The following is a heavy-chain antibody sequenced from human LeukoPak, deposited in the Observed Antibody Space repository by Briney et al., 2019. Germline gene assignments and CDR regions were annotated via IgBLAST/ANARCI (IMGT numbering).Heavy chain of an antibody. J-gene: IGHJ4*02. Sequence: GASVKVSCKASGYAFSGPYFHWVRQAPGQGLEWMGWINPNSGGTNYAQKFQGRVTMTRDTSISTAYMELSRLRSDDTAVYYCARDGSYYFDYWGQGTLVTVSS. V-gene: IGHV1-2*02. CDR3: ARDGSYYFDY. CDR2: INPNSGGT. CDR1: GYAFSGPY.